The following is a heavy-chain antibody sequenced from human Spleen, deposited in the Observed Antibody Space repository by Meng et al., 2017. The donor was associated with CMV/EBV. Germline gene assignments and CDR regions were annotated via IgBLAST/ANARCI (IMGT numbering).Heavy chain of an antibody. CDR2: INHSGST. Sequence: SETLSLTCAVYGGSFSGYYWSWIRQPPGKGLEWIGEINHSGSTNYNPSLKSRVTISVDTSKNQFSLKLSSVTAADTAVYHCAREAYCGGTSCYRGFDPWGQGTLVTVSS. V-gene: IGHV4-34*01. CDR3: AREAYCGGTSCYRGFDP. J-gene: IGHJ5*02. D-gene: IGHD2-2*01. CDR1: GGSFSGYY.